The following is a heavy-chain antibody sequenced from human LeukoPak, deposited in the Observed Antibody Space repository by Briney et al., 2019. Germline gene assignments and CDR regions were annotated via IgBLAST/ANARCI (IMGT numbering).Heavy chain of an antibody. D-gene: IGHD3-3*01. CDR3: ASTRNFGVDYWYFDL. Sequence: GASVKVSCKASGYTFTAYYMHWVRQAPGQGLEWMGWINPNSGDTNYAQKLQGRVTMTTDTSTSTAYMELRSLRSDDTAVYYCASTRNFGVDYWYFDLWGRGTLVTVSS. V-gene: IGHV1-2*02. CDR1: GYTFTAYY. CDR2: INPNSGDT. J-gene: IGHJ2*01.